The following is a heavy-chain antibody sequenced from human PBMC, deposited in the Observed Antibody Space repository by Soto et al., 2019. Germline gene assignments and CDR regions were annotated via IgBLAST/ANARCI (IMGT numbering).Heavy chain of an antibody. J-gene: IGHJ4*02. D-gene: IGHD3-10*01. Sequence: QITLKESGPTLVKPTQTLTLTCTFSGFSLSTTGVGVGWIRQPPGKALEWLALLSWDGDKRYSPSLRSRLTTTEDTSKNQVVLTMINMDPVDTATYYCAHRTYGPFHYWGPGTLVTVSS. CDR3: AHRTYGPFHY. CDR1: GFSLSTTGVG. V-gene: IGHV2-5*02. CDR2: LSWDGDK.